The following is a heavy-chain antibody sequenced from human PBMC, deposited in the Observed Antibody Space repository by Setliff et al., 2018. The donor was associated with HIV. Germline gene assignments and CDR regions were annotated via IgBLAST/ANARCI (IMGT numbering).Heavy chain of an antibody. J-gene: IGHJ4*02. V-gene: IGHV4-4*07. CDR1: GGSISNFY. Sequence: PSETLSLTCSVSGGSISNFYWSWIRQPPGKGLEWVVHIYSTGDTNYNPSLKSRVTLSADTSKNQLSLSLTSVTAADTAVYYCARVRLTMIMMVDYFDQWGQGTLVTVSS. CDR2: IYSTGDT. D-gene: IGHD3-22*01. CDR3: ARVRLTMIMMVDYFDQ.